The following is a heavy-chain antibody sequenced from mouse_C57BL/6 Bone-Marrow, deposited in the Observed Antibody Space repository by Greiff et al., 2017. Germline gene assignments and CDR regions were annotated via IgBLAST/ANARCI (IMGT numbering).Heavy chain of an antibody. J-gene: IGHJ3*01. CDR2: ILPGSGST. V-gene: IGHV1-9*01. D-gene: IGHD2-4*01. Sequence: QVQLQQSGAELMKPGASVKLSCKATGCTFTGYWIEWVKQRPGHGLEWIGEILPGSGSTNYNEKFKGKATFTADTSSNTAYMQLSSLTTEDSAIYYCARVYYDYSWFAYWGQGTLVTVSA. CDR3: ARVYYDYSWFAY. CDR1: GCTFTGYW.